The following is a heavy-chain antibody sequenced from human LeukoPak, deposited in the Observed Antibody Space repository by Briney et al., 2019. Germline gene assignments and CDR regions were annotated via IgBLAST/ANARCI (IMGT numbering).Heavy chain of an antibody. CDR1: GFTFSSYG. CDR2: ISYDGSNK. D-gene: IGHD3-3*01. J-gene: IGHJ4*02. V-gene: IGHV3-30*18. CDR3: AKDSDDFWSGLPTPLDF. Sequence: GGSLRLSCAASGFTFSSYGMHWVRQAPGKGLEWVAVISYDGSNKYYADSVKGRFTISRDNSKNTLYLQMNSLRAEDAAIYYCAKDSDDFWSGLPTPLDFWGQGALVTVSS.